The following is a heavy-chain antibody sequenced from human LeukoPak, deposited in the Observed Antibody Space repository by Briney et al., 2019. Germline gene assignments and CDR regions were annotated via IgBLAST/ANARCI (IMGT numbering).Heavy chain of an antibody. J-gene: IGHJ4*02. Sequence: GGSLRLSCAASGFTFSSYSMNWVRQASGKGLEWVGRIRSKANSYATAYAASVRGRFTISRDDSKNTAYLQMNSLKTEDTAVYYCTRPSGGIAVAAGGFDYWGQGTLVTVSS. CDR2: IRSKANSYAT. CDR1: GFTFSSYS. D-gene: IGHD6-19*01. CDR3: TRPSGGIAVAAGGFDY. V-gene: IGHV3-73*01.